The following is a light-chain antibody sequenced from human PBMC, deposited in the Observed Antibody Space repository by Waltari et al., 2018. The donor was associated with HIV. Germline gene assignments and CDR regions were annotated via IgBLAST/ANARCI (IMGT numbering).Light chain of an antibody. J-gene: IGLJ3*02. CDR3: CSYVGSSTWV. Sequence: QSALTQPASVSGSPGQSITFSCTGTSSDVGSYNLVSWYQQHPGKAPKLMIYEVSKRPSGVSTRFSGSKSGNTASLTISGLQAEDEADYYCCSYVGSSTWVFGGGTKLTVL. V-gene: IGLV2-23*02. CDR1: SSDVGSYNL. CDR2: EVS.